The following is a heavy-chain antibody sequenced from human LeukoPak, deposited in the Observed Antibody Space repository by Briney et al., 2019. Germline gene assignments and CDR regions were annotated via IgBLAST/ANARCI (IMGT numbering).Heavy chain of an antibody. CDR2: IYPSGGSV. V-gene: IGHV1-46*01. Sequence: GASVKVSCKASGYTFTSYYIHWVRQAPGQGLEWMGMIYPSGGSVNYAQNFQGRVTMTRDTSTNTVYMELSSLRSEDTAVYYCAREQEGGTFDYWGQGTLVTVSS. CDR3: AREQEGGTFDY. D-gene: IGHD3-16*01. J-gene: IGHJ4*02. CDR1: GYTFTSYY.